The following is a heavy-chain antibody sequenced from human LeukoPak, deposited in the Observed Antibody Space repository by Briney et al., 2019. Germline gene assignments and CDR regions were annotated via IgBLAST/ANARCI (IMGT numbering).Heavy chain of an antibody. CDR2: ISTSSSVI. Sequence: PGGSLRLSCVASGFTFSSYSMNWLRRAPGKGLEWVSYISTSSSVIYYADSVKGRFTISRDNAKNSVFLQMNSLRDEDTAFYYCARDHVRGFFDYWGQGALVTVSS. CDR1: GFTFSSYS. V-gene: IGHV3-48*02. CDR3: ARDHVRGFFDY. J-gene: IGHJ4*02.